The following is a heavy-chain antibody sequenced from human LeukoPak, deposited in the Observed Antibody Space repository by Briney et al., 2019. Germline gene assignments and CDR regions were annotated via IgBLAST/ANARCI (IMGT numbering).Heavy chain of an antibody. CDR1: GVSISTDNFY. CDR3: ARHRESDFGYYYYMDV. V-gene: IGHV4-39*01. D-gene: IGHD4-17*01. Sequence: SETLSLTCTLSGVSISTDNFYWGWIRQPPGKGLEWIGTFYYSGTTYYNPSLKSRLTISVDTSKNQFSLKLSSVTAADTSVYYCARHRESDFGYYYYMDVWGKGTTVTVSS. J-gene: IGHJ6*03. CDR2: FYYSGTT.